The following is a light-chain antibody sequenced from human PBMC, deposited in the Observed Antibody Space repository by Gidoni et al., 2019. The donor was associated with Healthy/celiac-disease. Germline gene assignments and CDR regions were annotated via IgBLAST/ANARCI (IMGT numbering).Light chain of an antibody. CDR2: GAS. V-gene: IGKV3-20*01. CDR3: QQYGSSPPIT. J-gene: IGKJ3*01. CDR1: QSVSSSY. Sequence: EIVLTQSPGTLSLSPGERATLSCRASQSVSSSYLALYQQKPGQAPRLLIYGASSRATGLPDSFSSSGSGTDFTLTISRLDPEDFAVYYCQQYGSSPPITFGPGTKVDIK.